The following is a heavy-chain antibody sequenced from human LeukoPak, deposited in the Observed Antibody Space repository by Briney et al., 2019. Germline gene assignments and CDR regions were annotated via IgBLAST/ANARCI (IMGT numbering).Heavy chain of an antibody. CDR1: GFSFSNYG. Sequence: GGSLRLSCAASGFSFSNYGMTWVRQAPGMGLAWVATIKQDGSEEYYVDSVKGRFTISRDNTKNSLYLQMNSLRAEDTAMYYCAKPYYYSSGSLKWGQGTLVTVSS. V-gene: IGHV3-7*01. J-gene: IGHJ4*02. D-gene: IGHD3-10*01. CDR3: AKPYYYSSGSLK. CDR2: IKQDGSEE.